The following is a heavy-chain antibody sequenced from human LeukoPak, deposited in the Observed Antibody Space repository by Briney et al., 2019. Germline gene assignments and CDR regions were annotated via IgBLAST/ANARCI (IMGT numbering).Heavy chain of an antibody. Sequence: SETLSLTCAVSGGSISSGGYSWNWIRQSPSRGLEWLGRTYYRSKWYNDYAVSVKSRIIINPDTSKNQFSLQLNSVTPEDTAVYYCAGCLHYYGCLGYFDYWGQGTLVTVSS. CDR3: AGCLHYYGCLGYFDY. CDR1: GGSISSGGYS. V-gene: IGHV6-1*01. J-gene: IGHJ4*02. D-gene: IGHD3-10*01. CDR2: TYYRSKWYN.